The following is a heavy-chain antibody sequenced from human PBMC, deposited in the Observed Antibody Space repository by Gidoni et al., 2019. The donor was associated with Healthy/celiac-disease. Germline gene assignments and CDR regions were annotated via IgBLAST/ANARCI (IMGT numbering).Heavy chain of an antibody. V-gene: IGHV3-48*03. J-gene: IGHJ4*02. CDR2: ISSSGSTI. CDR1: GFPFSSYE. CDR3: ARGKRWLQFRGFDY. Sequence: EVQLVESGGGLVQPGGSLRLSCAASGFPFSSYEMNWVRQAPGKGLEWVSYISSSGSTIYYADSVKGRFTISRDNAKNSLYLQMNSLRAEDTAVYYCARGKRWLQFRGFDYWGQGTLVTVSS. D-gene: IGHD5-12*01.